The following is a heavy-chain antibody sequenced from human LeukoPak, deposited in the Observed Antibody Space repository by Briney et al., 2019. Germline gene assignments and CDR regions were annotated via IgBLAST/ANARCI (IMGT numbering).Heavy chain of an antibody. CDR1: GGSISSNSYY. CDR2: IYYSGST. V-gene: IGHV4-39*01. Sequence: PSETLSLTCAVSGGSISSNSYYWGWIRQPPGKGLEWIGSIYYSGSTYYNPSLKSRVTISVDTSKNQFSLKLSSVTAADTAVYYCAYSSGYYYTFDYWGQGTLVTVSS. D-gene: IGHD3-22*01. J-gene: IGHJ4*02. CDR3: AYSSGYYYTFDY.